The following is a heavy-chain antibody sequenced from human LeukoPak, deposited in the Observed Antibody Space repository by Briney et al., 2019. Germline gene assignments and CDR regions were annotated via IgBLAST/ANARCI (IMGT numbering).Heavy chain of an antibody. CDR3: AKDLSLLWFGEIESGAFDI. D-gene: IGHD3-10*01. CDR1: GFTFSSYA. V-gene: IGHV3-23*01. J-gene: IGHJ3*02. Sequence: PGGSLRLSCAASGFTFSSYAMSWVRQAPGKGLEWVSAISGSGGSTYYAASVKGRFTISRDNSKNTLYLQMNSLRAEDTAVYYCAKDLSLLWFGEIESGAFDIWGQGTMVTVSS. CDR2: ISGSGGST.